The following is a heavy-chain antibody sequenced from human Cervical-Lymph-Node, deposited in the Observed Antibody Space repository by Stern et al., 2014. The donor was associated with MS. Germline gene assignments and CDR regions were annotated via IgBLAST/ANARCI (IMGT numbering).Heavy chain of an antibody. CDR3: LRTIFGFFDP. J-gene: IGHJ5*02. D-gene: IGHD3-3*01. Sequence: QITLKESGPALVEPTQTLTLTCNLSGFSFNTIGVGVGWIRQPPGKALEWLALIYWNDDKRYNPSLKSRLTITQDTSKNQVVLTMTNVDPVDTATYYCLRTIFGFFDPWGQGTLVTVSS. V-gene: IGHV2-5*01. CDR1: GFSFNTIGVG. CDR2: IYWNDDK.